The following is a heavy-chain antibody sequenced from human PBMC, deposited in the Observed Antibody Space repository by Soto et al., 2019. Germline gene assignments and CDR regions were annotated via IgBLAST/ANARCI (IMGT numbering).Heavy chain of an antibody. V-gene: IGHV1-2*02. CDR1: GYTFTGHY. Sequence: QVQLVQSGAEVKKPGASVKVSCKASGYTFTGHYMHWVRQAPGQGLEWMGWINPNSGGTNFAQKFQGRVTMTRDTSISTAYMELSRLTSEDTAVYFCASGGSGSSGYNWFDPWGQGTLVTVSS. CDR2: INPNSGGT. D-gene: IGHD3-10*01. CDR3: ASGGSGSSGYNWFDP. J-gene: IGHJ5*02.